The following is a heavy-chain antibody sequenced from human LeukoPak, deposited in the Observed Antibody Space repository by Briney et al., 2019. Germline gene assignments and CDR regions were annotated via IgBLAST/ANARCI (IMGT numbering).Heavy chain of an antibody. V-gene: IGHV3-21*01. D-gene: IGHD6-19*01. CDR1: GFTFSSYS. CDR3: ARAPAVAAQGYYGMDV. CDR2: ISSSSSYI. Sequence: IPGGSLRLSCAASGFTFSSYSMNWVRQAPGKGLEWVSSISSSSSYIYYADSVKGRFTISRDNAKNSLYLQMNSLRAEDTAVYYCARAPAVAAQGYYGMDVWGQGTTVTVSS. J-gene: IGHJ6*02.